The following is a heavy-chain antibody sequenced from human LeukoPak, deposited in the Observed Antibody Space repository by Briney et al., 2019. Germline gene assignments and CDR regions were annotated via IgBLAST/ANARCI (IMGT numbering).Heavy chain of an antibody. CDR1: GYTFTGYY. J-gene: IGHJ4*02. CDR3: ARDPYSNYYDY. Sequence: ASVKVSCKASGYTFTGYYMHWVRQAPGQGLEWMGWINPNNGGTNYAQKFQGRVTMTRDTSISTAYMELNRLRSDDTAVYYCARDPYSNYYDYWGQGTLVTVSS. D-gene: IGHD5-18*01. V-gene: IGHV1-2*02. CDR2: INPNNGGT.